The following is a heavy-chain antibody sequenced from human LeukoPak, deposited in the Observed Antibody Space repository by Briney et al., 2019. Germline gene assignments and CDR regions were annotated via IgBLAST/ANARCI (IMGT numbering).Heavy chain of an antibody. D-gene: IGHD4-4*01. V-gene: IGHV3-21*04. CDR1: GFTFSSYS. CDR2: ISSSSSYI. Sequence: GGSLRLSCAASGFTFSSYSMNWVRQAPGKGLEWVSSISSSSSYIYYADSVKGRFTISRDNSKNTLYLQMNSLRAEDTAVYYCAKDQTKGVTTTPFDPWGQGTLVTVSS. J-gene: IGHJ5*02. CDR3: AKDQTKGVTTTPFDP.